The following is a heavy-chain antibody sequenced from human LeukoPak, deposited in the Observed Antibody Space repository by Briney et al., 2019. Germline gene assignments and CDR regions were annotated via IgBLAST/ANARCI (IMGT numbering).Heavy chain of an antibody. CDR2: ISYDGSNK. CDR3: ARDGYCSSTSCLGWFDP. CDR1: GFTFSSYA. Sequence: GGSLRLSCAASGFTFSSYAMHWVRQAPGKGLEWVAVISYDGSNKYYADSVKGRSTISRDNSKNTLYLQMNSLRAEDTAVYYCARDGYCSSTSCLGWFDPWGQGTLVTVSS. D-gene: IGHD2-2*01. J-gene: IGHJ5*02. V-gene: IGHV3-30-3*01.